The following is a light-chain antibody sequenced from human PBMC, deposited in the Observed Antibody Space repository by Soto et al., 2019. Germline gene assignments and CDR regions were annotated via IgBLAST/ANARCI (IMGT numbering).Light chain of an antibody. CDR1: QSVSSY. CDR2: DAS. CDR3: QQRSNWPLT. V-gene: IGKV3-11*01. J-gene: IGKJ3*01. Sequence: EIVLTQSPGTLSLSPGEGATLSCRASQSVSSYLAWYQQKPGQAPRLLIYDASNRATGIPARFSGSGSGTDFTLTISSLEPEDFAVYYCQQRSNWPLTFGPGTKVD.